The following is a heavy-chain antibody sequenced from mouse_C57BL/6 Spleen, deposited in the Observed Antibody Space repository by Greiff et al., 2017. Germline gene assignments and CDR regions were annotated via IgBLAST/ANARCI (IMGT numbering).Heavy chain of an antibody. D-gene: IGHD3-2*02. CDR3: ARQLRPRDYFDY. CDR2: IHPNSGST. Sequence: QVQLQQSGAELVKPGASVKLSCKASGYTFTSYWMHWVKQRPGQGLEWIGMIHPNSGSTNYNEKFKSKATLTVDKSSSTAYMQLSSLTSEDSAVYYCARQLRPRDYFDYWGQGTTLTVSS. V-gene: IGHV1-64*01. J-gene: IGHJ2*01. CDR1: GYTFTSYW.